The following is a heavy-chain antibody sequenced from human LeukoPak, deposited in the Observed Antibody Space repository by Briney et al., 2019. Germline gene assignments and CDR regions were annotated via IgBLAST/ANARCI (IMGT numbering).Heavy chain of an antibody. CDR3: AREDSGSYPKYYYYMDV. CDR2: IYHSGTT. V-gene: IGHV4-38-2*02. Sequence: GSLRLSCAASGFTVSSNYMSWVRQAPGKGLEWIGSIYHSGTTYYNPSLKSRVTISVDTSKNQFSLKVSSVTAADTAVYYCAREDSGSYPKYYYYMDVWGKGTTVTVSS. D-gene: IGHD1-26*01. J-gene: IGHJ6*03. CDR1: GFTVSSNY.